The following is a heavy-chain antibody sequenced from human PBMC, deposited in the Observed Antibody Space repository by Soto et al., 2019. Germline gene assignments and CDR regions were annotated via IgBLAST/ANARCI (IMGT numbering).Heavy chain of an antibody. J-gene: IGHJ4*02. Sequence: GGSLRLSCAASGFTFSSYWISWVRQAPGKGLEWVANIKQDGSEKYYVDSVKGRFTISGDNAKNSLYLQMNSLRAEDTAVYYCARDRYYDSSGYYCCWGQGTLVTVSS. CDR3: ARDRYYDSSGYYCC. V-gene: IGHV3-7*03. CDR2: IKQDGSEK. CDR1: GFTFSSYW. D-gene: IGHD3-22*01.